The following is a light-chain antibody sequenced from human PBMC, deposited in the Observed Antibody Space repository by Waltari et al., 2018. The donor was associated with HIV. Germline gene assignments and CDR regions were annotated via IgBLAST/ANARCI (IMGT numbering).Light chain of an antibody. Sequence: QAVVTQEPSLTVSPGGTVTLTCSSSSGPVTSGHYPYWFQKKPGQAPRTLIYDTSSRQSWTPTRFSGSLLGGKAALTLSGALPEDEAEYYCLLSYSGSRPVIFGGGTKLTVL. V-gene: IGLV7-46*01. CDR3: LLSYSGSRPVI. CDR2: DTS. CDR1: SGPVTSGHY. J-gene: IGLJ2*01.